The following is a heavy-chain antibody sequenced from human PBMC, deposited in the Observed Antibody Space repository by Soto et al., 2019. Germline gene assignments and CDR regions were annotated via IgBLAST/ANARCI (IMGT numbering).Heavy chain of an antibody. J-gene: IGHJ4*02. D-gene: IGHD6-13*01. CDR2: ISAYNGNT. V-gene: IGHV1-18*01. Sequence: GASVKVSCKASGYTFTSYGISWVRQAPGQGLEWMGWISAYNGNTNYAQKLQGRVTMTTNTSTSTAYMELRSLRSDDTAVYYCARDPKLWTGIAAAHLDYWGQGTLVTVSS. CDR3: ARDPKLWTGIAAAHLDY. CDR1: GYTFTSYG.